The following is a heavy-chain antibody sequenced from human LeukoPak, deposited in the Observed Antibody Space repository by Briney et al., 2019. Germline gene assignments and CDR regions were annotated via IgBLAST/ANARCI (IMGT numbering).Heavy chain of an antibody. V-gene: IGHV3-48*01. D-gene: IGHD3-22*01. J-gene: IGHJ4*02. CDR2: ISSSSSTI. CDR3: ARDDSSGYYYLDY. CDR1: GFTFSSYS. Sequence: GGSLRLSCAASGFTFSSYSMNWVRQAPGKGLEWVSYISSSSSTIYYADSVKGRFTISRDNAKNSLYLQMNSLRAEDTAVYYCARDDSSGYYYLDYWGQGTLVTVSS.